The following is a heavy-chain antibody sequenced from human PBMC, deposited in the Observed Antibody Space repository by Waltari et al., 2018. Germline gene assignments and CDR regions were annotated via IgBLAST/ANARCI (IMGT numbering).Heavy chain of an antibody. J-gene: IGHJ4*02. CDR2: LRHGGDS. Sequence: QVQLQQWGAGLLKPSETLSLTCTLYGQSSRGDYVSWIRQAPGKGLAWIAQLRHGGDSQYNPSLKSRVTISLDTSNNHLSLRLASVTAADTAIYYCARHGGYHFSSWGQGTLVTVSS. D-gene: IGHD3-3*01. CDR1: GQSSRGDY. V-gene: IGHV4-34*01. CDR3: ARHGGYHFSS.